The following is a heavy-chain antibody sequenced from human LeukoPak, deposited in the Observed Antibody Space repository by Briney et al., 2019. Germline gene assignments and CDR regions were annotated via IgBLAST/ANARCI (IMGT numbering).Heavy chain of an antibody. D-gene: IGHD2-15*01. CDR2: INHSGGT. CDR3: ARLVVAATVNWFDP. CDR1: GGSFSGYY. J-gene: IGHJ5*02. V-gene: IGHV4-34*01. Sequence: SETLSLTCAVYGGSFSGYYWNWIRQPPGKGLEWIGEINHSGGTNYNPSLKSRVTISVDTSKNQFSLKLSSVTAADTAVYYCARLVVAATVNWFDPWGQGTLVTVSS.